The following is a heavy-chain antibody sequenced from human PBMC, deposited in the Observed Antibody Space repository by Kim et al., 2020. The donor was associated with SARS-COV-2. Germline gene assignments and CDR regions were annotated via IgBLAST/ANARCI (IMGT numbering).Heavy chain of an antibody. J-gene: IGHJ6*02. D-gene: IGHD6-6*01. CDR1: GFTFSSYW. CDR2: IKQDGSEK. V-gene: IGHV3-7*03. Sequence: GGSLRLSCAASGFTFSSYWMSWVRQAPGKGLEWVANIKQDGSEKYYVDSVKGRFTISRDNAKNSLYLQMNSLRAEDTAVYYCARVTARQVLYYYYGMDVWGQGTTVTVSS. CDR3: ARVTARQVLYYYYGMDV.